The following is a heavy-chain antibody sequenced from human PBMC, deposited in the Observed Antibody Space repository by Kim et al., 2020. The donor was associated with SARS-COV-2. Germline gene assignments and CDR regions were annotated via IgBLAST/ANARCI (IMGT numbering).Heavy chain of an antibody. CDR2: INGGNGNT. D-gene: IGHD3-10*01. CDR3: AREGSGSYNWLDP. V-gene: IGHV1-3*01. CDR1: GYTFDTFS. Sequence: ASVKVSCKASGYTFDTFSLYWLRQAPGQRFEWMGWINGGNGNTRYSQNFQGRVIFTRDTSATTAYMELTRLTFKDTAVYYCAREGSGSYNWLDPWGQGTL. J-gene: IGHJ5*02.